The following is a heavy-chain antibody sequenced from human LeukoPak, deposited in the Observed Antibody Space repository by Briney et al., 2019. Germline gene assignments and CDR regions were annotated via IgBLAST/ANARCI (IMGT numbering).Heavy chain of an antibody. CDR3: AKSGPAAISEIDY. J-gene: IGHJ4*02. CDR2: ISWNSGSI. D-gene: IGHD2-2*01. Sequence: GGSLRLSCAASGFTFDDYAMHWVRQAPGKGLEWVSGISWNSGSIGYADPVKGRFTISRDNAKNSLYLQMNSLRAEDTGLYYCAKSGPAAISEIDYWGQGTLVTVSS. CDR1: GFTFDDYA. V-gene: IGHV3-9*01.